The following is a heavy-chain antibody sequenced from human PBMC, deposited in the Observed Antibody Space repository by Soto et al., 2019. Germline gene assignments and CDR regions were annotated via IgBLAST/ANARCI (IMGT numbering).Heavy chain of an antibody. V-gene: IGHV1-18*01. D-gene: IGHD6-19*01. CDR2: ISAYNGNT. Sequence: ASVKVSCKASGYTFTSYGISWVRQAPGQGLEWMGWISAYNGNTNYAQKLQGRVTMTTDTSTSTAYMELRSLRSDDTAVYYCARELRAVAVDYYYGMDVWGQGTTVTVSS. J-gene: IGHJ6*02. CDR3: ARELRAVAVDYYYGMDV. CDR1: GYTFTSYG.